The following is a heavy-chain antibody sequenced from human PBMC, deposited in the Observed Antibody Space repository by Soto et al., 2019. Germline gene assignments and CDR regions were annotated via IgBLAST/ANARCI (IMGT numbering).Heavy chain of an antibody. CDR1: GYSFTSYW. CDR3: ARRERYFDWLPRSPYYYYGMDV. V-gene: IGHV5-10-1*01. J-gene: IGHJ6*02. Sequence: PGESLKISCKGSGYSFTSYWISWVRQMPGKGLEWMGRIDPSDSYTNYSPSFQGHVTISADKSISTAYLQWSSLKASDTAMYYCARRERYFDWLPRSPYYYYGMDVWGQGTTVTVSS. CDR2: IDPSDSYT. D-gene: IGHD3-9*01.